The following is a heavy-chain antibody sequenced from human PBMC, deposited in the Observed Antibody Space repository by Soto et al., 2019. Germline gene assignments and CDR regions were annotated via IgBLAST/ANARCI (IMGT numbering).Heavy chain of an antibody. CDR3: AKDNGWFGELLAPDY. CDR2: ISYDGSNK. V-gene: IGHV3-30*18. Sequence: QVQLVESGGGVVQPGRSLRLSCAASGFTFSSYGTHWVRQAPGKGLEWVAVISYDGSNKYYADSVKGRFTISRDNSKNTLYLQMNSLRAEDTAVYYCAKDNGWFGELLAPDYWGQGTLVTVSS. J-gene: IGHJ4*02. D-gene: IGHD3-10*01. CDR1: GFTFSSYG.